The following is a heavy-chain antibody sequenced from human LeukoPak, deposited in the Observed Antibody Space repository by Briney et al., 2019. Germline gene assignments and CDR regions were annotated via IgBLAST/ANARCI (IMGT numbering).Heavy chain of an antibody. D-gene: IGHD4-17*01. CDR2: INSDGSST. CDR3: ARVLLYGDYPFDY. V-gene: IGHV3-74*01. CDR1: GFTFSSYW. J-gene: IGHJ4*02. Sequence: GGFLRLSCAASGFTFSSYWMHWVRQAPGKGLVWVSRINSDGSSTSYADSVKGRFTISRDNAKNTLYLQMNSLRAEDTAVYYCARVLLYGDYPFDYWGQGTLVTVSS.